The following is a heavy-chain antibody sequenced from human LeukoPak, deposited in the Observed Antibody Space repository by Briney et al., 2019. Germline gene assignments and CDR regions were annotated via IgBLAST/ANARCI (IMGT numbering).Heavy chain of an antibody. CDR2: IHSSGTIK. V-gene: IGHV3-48*03. J-gene: IGHJ4*02. CDR1: GFPFSIYE. CDR3: ARDIVGTSQFDY. D-gene: IGHD1-26*01. Sequence: PGGSLRLSCAVSGFPFSIYEMNWVRQAPGKGLEWVSNIHSSGTIKYYADSVKGRFSISRDNAKSSLYLQMNSLRAEDTAVYYCARDIVGTSQFDYWGQGTLVTVSS.